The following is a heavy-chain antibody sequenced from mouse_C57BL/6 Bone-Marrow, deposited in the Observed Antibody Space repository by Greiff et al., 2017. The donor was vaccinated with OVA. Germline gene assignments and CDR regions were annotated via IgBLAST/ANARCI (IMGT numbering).Heavy chain of an antibody. CDR2: ISDGGSYT. CDR1: GFTFSSYA. V-gene: IGHV5-4*01. J-gene: IGHJ1*03. CDR3: ARDRSWDDWYFDV. D-gene: IGHD4-1*01. Sequence: EVKLMESGGGLVKPGGSLKLSCAASGFTFSSYAMSWVRQTPEKRLEWVATISDGGSYTYYPDNVKGRFTISRDNAKNNLYLQMSHLKSEDTAMYYCARDRSWDDWYFDVWGTGTTVTVSS.